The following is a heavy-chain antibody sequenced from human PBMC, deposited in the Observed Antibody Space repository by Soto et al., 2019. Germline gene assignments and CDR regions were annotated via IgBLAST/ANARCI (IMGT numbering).Heavy chain of an antibody. V-gene: IGHV1-69*02. J-gene: IGHJ4*02. CDR3: ASSYGSGYRAFDY. CDR1: GDTFNFYS. D-gene: IGHD3-10*01. CDR2: VNPIVSMS. Sequence: QVQLVQSGAEVKRPGSSVKVYCKASGDTFNFYSINWVRQTPGLGLEWMGRVNPIVSMSNYAQKFQGRVTMTADKSTSTAYMELSSLRSVDTAIYYCASSYGSGYRAFDYWGQGALVTVSS.